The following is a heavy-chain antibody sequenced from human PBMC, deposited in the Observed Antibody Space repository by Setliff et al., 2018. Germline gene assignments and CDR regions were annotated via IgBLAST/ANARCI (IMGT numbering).Heavy chain of an antibody. Sequence: PGGSLRLSCAASGFTFSSYAMVWVRQAPGKGLEYVSAISSNGGNIYYADSVKGRFAISRDNSKNTLYLQVGSLRTDDVAVYYCARKPSYENYFDYWGQGTLVTVSS. CDR2: ISSNGGNI. CDR3: ARKPSYENYFDY. J-gene: IGHJ4*02. V-gene: IGHV3-64*02. CDR1: GFTFSSYA. D-gene: IGHD3-22*01.